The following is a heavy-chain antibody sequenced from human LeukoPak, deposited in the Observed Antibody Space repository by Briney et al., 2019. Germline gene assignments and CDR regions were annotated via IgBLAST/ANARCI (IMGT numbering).Heavy chain of an antibody. D-gene: IGHD3-10*01. CDR3: ARGVRGSGNFDY. V-gene: IGHV3-33*01. CDR2: IWYDGSNK. CDR1: GFXFSNYG. Sequence: GRSLRLSCAASGFXFSNYGMHWVRQAPGKGLEWVAVIWYDGSNKYYADSVKGRFTISRDNSKNTLYLQMNSLRAEDTAVYYCARGVRGSGNFDYWGQGTLVTVSS. J-gene: IGHJ4*02.